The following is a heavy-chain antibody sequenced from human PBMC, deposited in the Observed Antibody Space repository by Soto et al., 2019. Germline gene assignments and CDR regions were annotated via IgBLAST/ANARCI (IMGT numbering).Heavy chain of an antibody. V-gene: IGHV1-58*02. CDR1: GFTFTSSA. Sequence: SVKVSCKASGFTFTSSAMQWVRQARGQRLEWIGWIVVGSGNTNYAQKFQERVTITRDMSTSTAYMELSSLRSEDTAVYYCAASAMVRGVFPDYWGQGTLVTVSS. CDR3: AASAMVRGVFPDY. D-gene: IGHD3-10*01. CDR2: IVVGSGNT. J-gene: IGHJ4*02.